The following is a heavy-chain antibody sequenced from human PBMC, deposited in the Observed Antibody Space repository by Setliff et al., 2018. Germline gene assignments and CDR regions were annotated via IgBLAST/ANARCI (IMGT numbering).Heavy chain of an antibody. Sequence: PSETLSLTCTVSGDSISGSNYYWGWIRQPPGKGLEWIAAIKYSGSTSFNPSLKSRVTISVDKSKSQFSLKLSSVTAVDTAVYYCARQGTYCDGGGGSCFPPNYWGQGTLVTVSS. D-gene: IGHD2-15*01. J-gene: IGHJ4*02. CDR1: GDSISGSNYY. CDR2: IKYSGST. V-gene: IGHV4-39*01. CDR3: ARQGTYCDGGGGSCFPPNY.